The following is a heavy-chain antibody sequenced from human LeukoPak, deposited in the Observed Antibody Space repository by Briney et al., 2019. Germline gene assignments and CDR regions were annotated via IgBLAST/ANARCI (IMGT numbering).Heavy chain of an antibody. CDR1: GGTFSSYA. CDR2: IIPTFGTA. CDR3: ARVRYSSGNYGMDV. V-gene: IGHV1-69*13. J-gene: IGHJ6*02. D-gene: IGHD6-19*01. Sequence: ASVKVSCKASGGTFSSYAISWVRQAPGQGLEWMGGIIPTFGTANYAQKFQGRVTITADESTSTAYMELSSLRSEDTAVYYCARVRYSSGNYGMDVWGQGTTVTVSS.